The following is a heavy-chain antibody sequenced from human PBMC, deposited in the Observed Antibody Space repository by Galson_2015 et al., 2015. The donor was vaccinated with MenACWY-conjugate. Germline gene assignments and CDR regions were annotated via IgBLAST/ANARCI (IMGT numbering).Heavy chain of an antibody. J-gene: IGHJ6*02. CDR2: ISYDGSNK. CDR1: EFTFSDSA. Sequence: SLRLSCAASEFTFSDSAIHWVRQAPGKGLEWVAVISYDGSNKYYADSVKGRFTISRDDSNNTLYLQMNSLRPEDTGVYFCAKDRPPRGLTRFYYGMDVWGLGTTVTVSS. CDR3: AKDRPPRGLTRFYYGMDV. D-gene: IGHD3/OR15-3a*01. V-gene: IGHV3-30*04.